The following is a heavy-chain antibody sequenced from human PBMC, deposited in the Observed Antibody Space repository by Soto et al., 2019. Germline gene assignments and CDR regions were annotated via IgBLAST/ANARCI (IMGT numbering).Heavy chain of an antibody. J-gene: IGHJ6*02. CDR1: GGSISSGDYY. CDR2: IYYSGST. D-gene: IGHD3-10*01. CDR3: ARDSRGDYYDQYGMDV. V-gene: IGHV4-30-4*01. Sequence: SETLSLTCTVSGGSISSGDYYWSWIRQPPGKGLEWIGYIYYSGSTYYNPSLKSRVTISVDTSKNQFSLKLSSVTAADTAVYYCARDSRGDYYDQYGMDVWGQGTTVTVSS.